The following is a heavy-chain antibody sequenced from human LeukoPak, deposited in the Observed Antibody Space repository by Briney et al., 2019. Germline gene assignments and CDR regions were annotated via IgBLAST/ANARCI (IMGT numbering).Heavy chain of an antibody. D-gene: IGHD5-18*01. CDR1: GFTFSSYG. CDR3: ASVDTENYYYYMDV. CDR2: IRYDGSNK. V-gene: IGHV3-30*02. J-gene: IGHJ6*03. Sequence: GGSLRLSCAASGFTFSSYGMHWVRQTPGKGLEWVAFIRYDGSNKYCADSVKGRFTISRDNAKNSLYLQMNSLRAEDTAVYYCASVDTENYYYYMDVWGKGTTVTVSS.